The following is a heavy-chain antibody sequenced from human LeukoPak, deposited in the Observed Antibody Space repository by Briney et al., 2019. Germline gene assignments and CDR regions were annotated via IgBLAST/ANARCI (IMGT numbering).Heavy chain of an antibody. Sequence: GASVKVSCKASGYTFTSYGISWVRQAPGQGLEWMGWINPNSGGTNSAQKFQGRVTLTRDTSISTAYMELSRLKSDDTAMYYCARETFSTVTSATDAFDFWGQGTMVTVSS. CDR3: ARETFSTVTSATDAFDF. CDR2: INPNSGGT. CDR1: GYTFTSYG. J-gene: IGHJ3*01. V-gene: IGHV1-2*02. D-gene: IGHD4-17*01.